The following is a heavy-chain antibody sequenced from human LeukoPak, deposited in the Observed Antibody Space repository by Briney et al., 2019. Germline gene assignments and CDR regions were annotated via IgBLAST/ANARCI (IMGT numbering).Heavy chain of an antibody. CDR1: GGSISSSNW. CDR3: ARCRITIFGEDAFDI. D-gene: IGHD3-3*01. V-gene: IGHV4-4*02. J-gene: IGHJ3*02. Sequence: KTSETLSLTCAVSGGSISSSNWWSWVRQPPGKGLEWIGEIYHSGSTNYNPSLKSRVTISVDKSKNQFSLKLSSVTAADTAVYYCARCRITIFGEDAFDIWGQGTMVTVSS. CDR2: IYHSGST.